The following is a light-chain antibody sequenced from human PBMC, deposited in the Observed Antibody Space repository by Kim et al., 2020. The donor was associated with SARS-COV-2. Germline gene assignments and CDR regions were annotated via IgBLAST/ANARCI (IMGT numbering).Light chain of an antibody. J-gene: IGLJ2*01. CDR1: KLGNTY. V-gene: IGLV3-1*01. Sequence: SYELTQPPSVSVSPGQTATITCSGDKLGNTYASWYQQKPGQSPLLVIYQDRKRPSGIPERISGSSSGNTATLTISGTQAMDEADYYCQAWDNTVVFGGGTQLTVL. CDR3: QAWDNTVV. CDR2: QDR.